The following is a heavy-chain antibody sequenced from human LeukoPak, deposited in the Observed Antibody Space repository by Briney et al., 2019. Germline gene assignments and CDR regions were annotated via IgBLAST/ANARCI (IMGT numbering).Heavy chain of an antibody. Sequence: GGSLRLSCTGSGFTFSSYAMTWVRQAPGKGLEWVSSVSGGGNNTYSADSVKGRFTISRDNSKNTLYLQMNSLRAEDTAVYYCAKGSLFYYGSGSYPDYWGQGTLVTVSS. CDR1: GFTFSSYA. J-gene: IGHJ4*02. D-gene: IGHD3-10*01. V-gene: IGHV3-23*01. CDR2: VSGGGNNT. CDR3: AKGSLFYYGSGSYPDY.